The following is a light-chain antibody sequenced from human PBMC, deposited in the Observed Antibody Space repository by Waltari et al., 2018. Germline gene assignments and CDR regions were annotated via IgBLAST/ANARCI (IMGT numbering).Light chain of an antibody. Sequence: DIQMTQPPSSLSASVGDSVTIPCRASQTISRYLNWYQQKPGKAPNLLIYAASSLQSGVPSRFSGSGSGGDFTLIITSLQPEDFATYYCQESYSFTRTFGQGTKVEIK. CDR3: QESYSFTRT. CDR1: QTISRY. CDR2: AAS. V-gene: IGKV1-39*01. J-gene: IGKJ1*01.